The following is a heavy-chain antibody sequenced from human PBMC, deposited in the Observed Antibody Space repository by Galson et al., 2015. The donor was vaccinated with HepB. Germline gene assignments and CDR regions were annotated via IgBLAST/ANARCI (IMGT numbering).Heavy chain of an antibody. CDR3: ARHGIAAAAPWIHRAVPGGNHYYYYMDV. J-gene: IGHJ6*03. V-gene: IGHV1-18*04. CDR2: ISAYNGNT. Sequence: SVKVSCKASGYTFTSYGISWVRQAPGQGLEWMGWISAYNGNTNYAQKPQGRVTMATDTSTSTAYLQWSSLKASDTAMYYCARHGIAAAAPWIHRAVPGGNHYYYYMDVWGKGTTVTVSS. CDR1: GYTFTSYG. D-gene: IGHD6-13*01.